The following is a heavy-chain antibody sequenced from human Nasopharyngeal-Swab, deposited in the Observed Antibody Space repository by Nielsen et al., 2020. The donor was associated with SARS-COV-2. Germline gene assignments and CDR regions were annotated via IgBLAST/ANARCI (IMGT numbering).Heavy chain of an antibody. J-gene: IGHJ4*02. CDR3: AREGCSSTSCYNDY. Sequence: WVRQAGGEGLEWMGWISAYNGNTNYAQKIQGRVIMTTDTSTSTAYIELRSLRSDDTAVYYCAREGCSSTSCYNDYWGQGTLVTVSS. CDR2: ISAYNGNT. V-gene: IGHV1-18*01. D-gene: IGHD2-2*02.